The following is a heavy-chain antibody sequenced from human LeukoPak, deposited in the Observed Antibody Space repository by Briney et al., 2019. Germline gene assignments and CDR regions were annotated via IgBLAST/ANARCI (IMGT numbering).Heavy chain of an antibody. Sequence: ASVKVSCKASGYTFTSYVFNWVRQATAQGHEWMGWMNSNSGNIGYAQKYQGRVTMTRDPAKSTAYMELSSLSSEDTAVYYCATPGVHYDPSGYYPCQLWRQGT. CDR1: GYTFTSYV. CDR3: ATPGVHYDPSGYYPCQL. CDR2: MNSNSGNI. J-gene: IGHJ1*01. D-gene: IGHD3-22*01. V-gene: IGHV1-8*01.